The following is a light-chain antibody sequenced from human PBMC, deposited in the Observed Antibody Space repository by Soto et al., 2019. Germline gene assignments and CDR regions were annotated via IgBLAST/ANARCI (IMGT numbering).Light chain of an antibody. CDR2: WAS. CDR1: QSVFYSSNSQDF. Sequence: DIVMTQSPDSLAVSLGERATINCKSSQSVFYSSNSQDFLAWYQQKPGQPPKLLIYWASTRESGVPDRFSGSGAGTDFTLTISSLQAEDVAVYSCQQYYSTPRTFGGGTKVEIK. V-gene: IGKV4-1*01. CDR3: QQYYSTPRT. J-gene: IGKJ4*01.